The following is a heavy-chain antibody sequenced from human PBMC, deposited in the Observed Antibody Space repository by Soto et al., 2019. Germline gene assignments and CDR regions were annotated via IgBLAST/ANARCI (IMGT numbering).Heavy chain of an antibody. CDR1: GFSLSTSGVG. CDR3: AHVYGGYDNFDY. CDR2: IYWDDDK. V-gene: IGHV2-5*02. J-gene: IGHJ4*02. D-gene: IGHD5-12*01. Sequence: QITLKESGPTLVKPTQTLTLTCTFSGFSLSTSGVGVGWIRQPPGKALEWLALIYWDDDKRYSPSLKSRLTITKDTTKNQVVLTMTNMDPVDTATYYCAHVYGGYDNFDYWGQGTLVTVSS.